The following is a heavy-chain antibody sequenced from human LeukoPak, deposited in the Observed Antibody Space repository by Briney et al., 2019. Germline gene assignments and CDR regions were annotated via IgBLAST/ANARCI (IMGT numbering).Heavy chain of an antibody. J-gene: IGHJ4*02. CDR3: AKDRSRITMIVVVPFDY. CDR2: ISGSDGST. CDR1: GFTLSSYA. Sequence: PGGSLRLSCAASGFTLSSYAMSWVRQAPGKGLEWVSAISGSDGSTYYADSVKGRFTISRDNSKNTLYLQMNSLRAEDTAVYYYAKDRSRITMIVVVPFDYWGQGTLVTVSS. D-gene: IGHD3-22*01. V-gene: IGHV3-23*01.